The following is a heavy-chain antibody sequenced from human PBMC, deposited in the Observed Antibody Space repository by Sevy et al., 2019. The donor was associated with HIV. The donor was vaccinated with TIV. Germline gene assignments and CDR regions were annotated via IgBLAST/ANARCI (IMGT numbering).Heavy chain of an antibody. D-gene: IGHD6-19*01. CDR1: GFTFNIYC. J-gene: IGHJ4*02. Sequence: GGSLRLSCAASGFTFNIYCMSWVRQAPGKGLEWVANIKKHDSEKYYVDSVKGRFTMSRDNPKNSLYLQMNSLRAEETAVYYCARDMQWLEPSDYWGQGTLVTVSS. CDR2: IKKHDSEK. CDR3: ARDMQWLEPSDY. V-gene: IGHV3-7*01.